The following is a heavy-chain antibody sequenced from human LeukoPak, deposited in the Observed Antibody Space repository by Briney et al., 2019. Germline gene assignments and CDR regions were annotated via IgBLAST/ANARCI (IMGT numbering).Heavy chain of an antibody. J-gene: IGHJ3*02. V-gene: IGHV4-39*01. D-gene: IGHD1-7*01. CDR3: ARRPVKTTTAADAFDI. CDR2: IYYSGST. CDR1: GGSISSSSCY. Sequence: SETLSLTCTVSGGSISSSSCYWGWIRQPPGKGLEWIGNIYYSGSTYYNPSLKSRVTISVDTSKNQFSLKLSSVTAADTAVYYCARRPVKTTTAADAFDIWGQGTMVTVSS.